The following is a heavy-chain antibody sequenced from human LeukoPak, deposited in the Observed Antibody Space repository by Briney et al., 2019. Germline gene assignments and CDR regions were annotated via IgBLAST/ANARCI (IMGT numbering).Heavy chain of an antibody. J-gene: IGHJ4*02. CDR3: ARWVVAATPVSLDY. D-gene: IGHD2-15*01. V-gene: IGHV1-18*01. CDR2: ISAYNGNT. CDR1: GYTFTSYG. Sequence: ASVKVSCKASGYTFTSYGLSWVRQAPGQGLEWMGWISAYNGNTNYAKKLQGRVTMTTDTSTSTAYMELRSLRSDDTAVYYCARWVVAATPVSLDYWGQGTLVTVSS.